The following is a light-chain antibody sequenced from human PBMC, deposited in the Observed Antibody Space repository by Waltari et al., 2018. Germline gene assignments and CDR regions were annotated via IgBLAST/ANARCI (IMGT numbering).Light chain of an antibody. CDR2: TAS. J-gene: IGKJ1*01. CDR3: QQYNNWPPWT. Sequence: EIVMPQSPAPLSXSPGERATLSCRASQSVSSNLAWYQQKPGQAPRLLIYTASTRATGIPSRFSGSGSGTEFTLTISSLQSEDFAVYYCQQYNNWPPWTFGQGTKVEMK. V-gene: IGKV3-15*01. CDR1: QSVSSN.